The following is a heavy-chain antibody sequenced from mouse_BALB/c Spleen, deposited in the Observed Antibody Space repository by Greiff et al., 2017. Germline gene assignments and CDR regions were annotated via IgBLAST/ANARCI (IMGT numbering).Heavy chain of an antibody. CDR3: ASPQFITTATDAMDY. Sequence: EVQLQQSGAELVKPGASVKLSCTASGFNIKDTYMHWVKQRPEQGLEWIGRIDPANGNTKYDPKFQGKATITADTSSNTAYLQLSSLTSEDTAVYYCASPQFITTATDAMDYWGQGTSVTVSS. CDR1: GFNIKDTY. V-gene: IGHV14-3*02. J-gene: IGHJ4*01. CDR2: IDPANGNT. D-gene: IGHD1-2*01.